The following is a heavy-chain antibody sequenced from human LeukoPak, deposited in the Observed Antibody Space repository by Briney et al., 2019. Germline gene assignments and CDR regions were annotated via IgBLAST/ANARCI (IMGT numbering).Heavy chain of an antibody. CDR2: ISSSSSTI. J-gene: IGHJ3*02. Sequence: GGSLRLSCAASGFTFSSYSMNWVRQAPGKGLEWVPYISSSSSTIYYADSVKGRFTISKDNAKNSLYLQMNSLRAEDTAVYYCARDIRNPGYSYGYVTAFDIWGQGTMVTVSS. D-gene: IGHD5-18*01. CDR3: ARDIRNPGYSYGYVTAFDI. V-gene: IGHV3-48*04. CDR1: GFTFSSYS.